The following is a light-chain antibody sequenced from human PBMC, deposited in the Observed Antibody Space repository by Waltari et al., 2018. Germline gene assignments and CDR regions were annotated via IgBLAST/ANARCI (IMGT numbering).Light chain of an antibody. V-gene: IGKV4-1*01. CDR3: QQYYSTPFT. CDR2: WAS. J-gene: IGKJ3*01. Sequence: DIVMTQSPDSLAVSLGERATINCKSSQSVLYSPNNYNYLAWYQQKPGQPPNLLIYWASTRESVVPDRCSGSGSGTDFTLTISSLQAEDVAVYYCQQYYSTPFTFGPGTKVDIK. CDR1: QSVLYSPNNYNY.